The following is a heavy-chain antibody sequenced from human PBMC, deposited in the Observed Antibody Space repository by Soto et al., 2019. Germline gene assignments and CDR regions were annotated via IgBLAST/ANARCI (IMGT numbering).Heavy chain of an antibody. D-gene: IGHD1-26*01. CDR3: ARVDGTY. CDR1: GYTFSSYA. V-gene: IGHV1-3*01. J-gene: IGHJ4*02. Sequence: GASVKVSCKASGYTFSSYAIHWVRQAPGQGLEWMGWINAGNGNTKYSQKFQGRVTNTRDTSASTAYMELNSLRSEDTAVYYCARVDGTYWGQGTLVTVSS. CDR2: INAGNGNT.